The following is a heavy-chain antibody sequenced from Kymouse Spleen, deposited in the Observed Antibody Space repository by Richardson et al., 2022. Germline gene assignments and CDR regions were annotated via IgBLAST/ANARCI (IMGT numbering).Heavy chain of an antibody. Sequence: QVQLQESGPGLVKPSETLSLTCTVSGGSISSYYWSWIRQPPGKGLEWIGYIYYSGSTNYNPSLKSRVTISVDTSKNQFSLKLSSVTAADTAVYYCARARITGTTYYFDYWGQGTLVTVSS. V-gene: IGHV4-59*01. CDR2: IYYSGST. CDR3: ARARITGTTYYFDY. D-gene: IGHD1-7*01. J-gene: IGHJ4*02. CDR1: GGSISSYY.